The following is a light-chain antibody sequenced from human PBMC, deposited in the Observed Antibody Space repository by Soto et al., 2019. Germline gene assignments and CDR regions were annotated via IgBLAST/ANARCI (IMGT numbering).Light chain of an antibody. CDR1: QSVSSSY. V-gene: IGKV3-20*01. J-gene: IGKJ4*01. CDR2: GAS. CDR3: QQYGSSPRALT. Sequence: EIVLTQSPGTLSMSPGERATLSCRASQSVSSSYLAWYQQKPGQAPRLLIHGASSRATGIPDRFSGSGSGTDFTLTISRLEPEDFAVYYCQQYGSSPRALTFGGGTKVDIK.